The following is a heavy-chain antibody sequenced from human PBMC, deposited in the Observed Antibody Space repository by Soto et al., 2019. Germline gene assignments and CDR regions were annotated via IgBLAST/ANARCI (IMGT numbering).Heavy chain of an antibody. V-gene: IGHV4-30-2*01. CDR3: ARDQPRFGVHAFDI. J-gene: IGHJ3*02. CDR2: IYHSGTT. CDR1: GGSISSSSYY. Sequence: PSETLSLTCIVSGGSISSSSYYWGWIRQPPGKGLEWIGYIYHSGTTYYNPSLRSRVTMSLDKSKNQFSLKLSSVTAADTAMYHCARDQPRFGVHAFDIWGQGTMVTVSS. D-gene: IGHD3-3*01.